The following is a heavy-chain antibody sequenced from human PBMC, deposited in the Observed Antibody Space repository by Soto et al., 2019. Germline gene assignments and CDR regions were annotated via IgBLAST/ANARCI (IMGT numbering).Heavy chain of an antibody. CDR1: GYTFTSYD. V-gene: IGHV1-8*01. D-gene: IGHD6-13*01. CDR2: MNPNSGNT. J-gene: IGHJ2*01. Sequence: QVQLVQSGAEVKKPGASVKVSCKASGYTFTSYDINWVRQATGQGLEWMGWMNPNSGNTGYAQKFQGRVTMTSNTSISTAYMERSSLRAEDTAVYYCVRRGFSSSWGYWYFDLWGRGTLVTVSS. CDR3: VRRGFSSSWGYWYFDL.